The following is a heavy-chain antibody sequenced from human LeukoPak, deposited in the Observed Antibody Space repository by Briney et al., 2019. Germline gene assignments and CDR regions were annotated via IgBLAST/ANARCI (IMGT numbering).Heavy chain of an antibody. CDR3: ARHNIGYYSGGRRYPVNNYYYYYMDV. CDR1: GYSISSGYY. CDR2: IYHSGST. V-gene: IGHV4-38-2*01. Sequence: TSETLSLTCAVSGYSISSGYYWGWIRQPPGNGLEWIGSIYHSGSTYYNPSLKSRGTISVDTSKNQFSLKLSSVTAADTAVYYCARHNIGYYSGGRRYPVNNYYYYYMDVWGKGTTVPVSS. J-gene: IGHJ6*03. D-gene: IGHD2-15*01.